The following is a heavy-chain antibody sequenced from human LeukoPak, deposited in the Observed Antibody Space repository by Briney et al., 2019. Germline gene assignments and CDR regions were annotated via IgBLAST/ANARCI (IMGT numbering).Heavy chain of an antibody. CDR2: IYYSGST. CDR3: ARLSFLSESGYSSSWSYYYYYYMDV. J-gene: IGHJ6*03. V-gene: IGHV4-59*01. D-gene: IGHD6-13*01. Sequence: SETLSLTCTVSGGSISSYYWSWIRQPPGKGLEWIGYIYYSGSTNYNPSLKSRVTISVDTSKNQFSLKLSSVTAAGTAVYYCARLSFLSESGYSSSWSYYYYYYMDVWGKGTTVTVSS. CDR1: GGSISSYY.